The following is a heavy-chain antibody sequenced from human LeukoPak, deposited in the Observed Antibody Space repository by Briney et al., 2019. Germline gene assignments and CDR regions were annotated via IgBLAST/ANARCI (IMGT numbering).Heavy chain of an antibody. CDR1: GGTFSSYA. V-gene: IGHV1-69*06. Sequence: ASVKVSCKASGGTFSSYAISWVRQAPGQGLEWMGGIIPIFGTANYAQKFQGRVTITADKSTSTAYMELSSLRSEDTAVYYCATSTVTTYDAFDIWGQGTMVTVSS. J-gene: IGHJ3*02. CDR3: ATSTVTTYDAFDI. D-gene: IGHD4-17*01. CDR2: IIPIFGTA.